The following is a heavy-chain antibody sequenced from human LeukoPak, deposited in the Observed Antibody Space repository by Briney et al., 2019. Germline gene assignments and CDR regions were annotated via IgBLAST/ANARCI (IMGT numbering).Heavy chain of an antibody. CDR3: TTDLNQRLKWFGNPLDH. V-gene: IGHV3-15*01. J-gene: IGHJ4*02. D-gene: IGHD3-10*01. CDR1: GFTVSSNY. CDR2: IRSETDGATT. Sequence: GGSLRLSCAASGFTVSSNYMSWVRQAPGKGLQWVGHIRSETDGATTDYAAAVQGRFTISRDDSKKMLYLEMNSLTTEDTAVYYCTTDLNQRLKWFGNPLDHWGQGTPVTVSS.